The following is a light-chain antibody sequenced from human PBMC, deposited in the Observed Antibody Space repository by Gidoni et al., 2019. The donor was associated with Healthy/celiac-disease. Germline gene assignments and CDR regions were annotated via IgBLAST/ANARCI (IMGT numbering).Light chain of an antibody. CDR3: QQYYSYPLT. Sequence: AIRMTPSPSSLSASTGDRVTITCRASQGISSYLAWYQQKPGKAPKLLIYAASTLQSGVPSRFSGSGSGTDFTLTISCLQSEDFATYYCQQYYSYPLTFGQGTKVEIK. J-gene: IGKJ1*01. CDR1: QGISSY. CDR2: AAS. V-gene: IGKV1-8*01.